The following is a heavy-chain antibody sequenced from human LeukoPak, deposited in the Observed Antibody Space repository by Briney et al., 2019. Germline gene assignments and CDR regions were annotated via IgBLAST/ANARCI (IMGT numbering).Heavy chain of an antibody. V-gene: IGHV1-2*02. Sequence: SVKVSCKASGYTFTGYYMHWVRQAPGQGLEWMGWINGNNGGTNYAQKFQGRVTMTRDTSINTAYMELSRLRSDDTAVYYCARVLRVTNDLDYWSQGTLVTVSS. CDR1: GYTFTGYY. D-gene: IGHD2-21*02. CDR2: INGNNGGT. J-gene: IGHJ4*02. CDR3: ARVLRVTNDLDY.